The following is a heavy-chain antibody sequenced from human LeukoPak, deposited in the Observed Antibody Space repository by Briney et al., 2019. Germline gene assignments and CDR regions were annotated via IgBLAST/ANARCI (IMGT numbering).Heavy chain of an antibody. CDR3: ARENYFDY. J-gene: IGHJ4*02. CDR2: IYYSGST. V-gene: IGHV4-59*01. CDR1: GGSISSYY. Sequence: PSATLSLTCTGSGGSISSYYRSWIRQPPGNGLEWIGYIYYSGSTIYNPSLKSRVTISVDTSKNQFSLNLSSVTAADTAVYYCARENYFDYWGQGTLVTVSS.